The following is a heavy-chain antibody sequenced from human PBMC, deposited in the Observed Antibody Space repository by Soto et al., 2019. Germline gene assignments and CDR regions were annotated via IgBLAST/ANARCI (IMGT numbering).Heavy chain of an antibody. Sequence: EVQLVESGGGLVQPGGSLRLSCAASGFTFSRYDMHWVRQATGKGLEWVSAMGTGGDTYYPGSVKGRFTISRENAKNSLYLQINSRRAGDTALYYCGRAGGAGPSWHVELWGRGTLVTVSS. CDR1: GFTFSRYD. CDR3: GRAGGAGPSWHVEL. CDR2: MGTGGDT. J-gene: IGHJ2*01. D-gene: IGHD3-16*01. V-gene: IGHV3-13*01.